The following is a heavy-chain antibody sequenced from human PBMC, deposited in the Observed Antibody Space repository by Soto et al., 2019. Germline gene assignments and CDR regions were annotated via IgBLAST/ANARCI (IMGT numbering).Heavy chain of an antibody. CDR3: ARRGYSGYEIDY. V-gene: IGHV3-64*01. Sequence: EVRLVESGGGLVQPGGSLRLSCAASGFTFSSYAMHWVRQAPGKGLEYVSDISSNGGSTYYANSVKGRFTISRENSKNTLYLHMGSLSAEDMAVYYCARRGYSGYEIDYWGQGTLVTVSS. CDR1: GFTFSSYA. D-gene: IGHD5-12*01. CDR2: ISSNGGST. J-gene: IGHJ4*02.